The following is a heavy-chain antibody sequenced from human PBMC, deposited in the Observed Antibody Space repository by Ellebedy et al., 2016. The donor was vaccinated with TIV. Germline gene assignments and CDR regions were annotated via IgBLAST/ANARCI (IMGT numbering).Heavy chain of an antibody. CDR1: GGSFSGYY. D-gene: IGHD2-15*01. J-gene: IGHJ6*02. V-gene: IGHV4-34*01. CDR3: ARGGRKRYCSGGSCSRYYYYGMDV. Sequence: SETLSLXCAVYGGSFSGYYWSWIRQPPGKGLEWIGEINHSGSTNYNPSLKSRVTISVDTSKNQFSLKLSSVTAADTAVYYCARGGRKRYCSGGSCSRYYYYGMDVWGQGTTVTVSS. CDR2: INHSGST.